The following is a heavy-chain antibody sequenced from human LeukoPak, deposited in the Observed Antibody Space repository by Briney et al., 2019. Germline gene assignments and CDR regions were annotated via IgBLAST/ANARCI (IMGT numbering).Heavy chain of an antibody. V-gene: IGHV3-30*02. D-gene: IGHD4-23*01. CDR2: IRYDGSNK. CDR3: AKNTVEHYYYYMDV. J-gene: IGHJ6*03. Sequence: GGSLRLSCAASGFTFISYGMHWVRQAPGKGLEWVAFIRYDGSNKYYTDSVKGRFTISRDNSKNTLYLQMNGLRAEDTAVYYCAKNTVEHYYYYMDVWGKGATVTISS. CDR1: GFTFISYG.